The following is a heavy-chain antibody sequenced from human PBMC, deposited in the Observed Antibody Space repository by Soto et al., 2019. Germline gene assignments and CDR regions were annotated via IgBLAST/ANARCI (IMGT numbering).Heavy chain of an antibody. CDR3: AKDSSGSHDY. CDR2: ISYDGSNK. CDR1: GFTFSSYV. V-gene: IGHV3-30*18. Sequence: QVQLVESGGGVVQPGRSLRLSCAASGFTFSSYVMHWVRQAPGKGLEWVAVISYDGSNKYYADSVKGRFTISRDNSKNTLYLQMNSLRAEDTAVYYCAKDSSGSHDYWGQGTLVTVSS. D-gene: IGHD1-26*01. J-gene: IGHJ4*02.